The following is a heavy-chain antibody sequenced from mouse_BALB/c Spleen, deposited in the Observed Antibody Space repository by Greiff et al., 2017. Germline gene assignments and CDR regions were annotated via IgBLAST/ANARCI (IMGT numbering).Heavy chain of an antibody. CDR2: IDPANGNT. Sequence: DVKLVESGAELVKPGASVKLSCTASGFNIKDTYMHWVKQRPEQGLEWIGRIDPANGNTKYDPKFQGKATITADTSSNTAYLQLSSLTSEDTAVYYCARPMGLLRPMDYWGQGTSVTVSS. CDR1: GFNIKDTY. CDR3: ARPMGLLRPMDY. J-gene: IGHJ4*01. V-gene: IGHV14-3*02. D-gene: IGHD1-2*01.